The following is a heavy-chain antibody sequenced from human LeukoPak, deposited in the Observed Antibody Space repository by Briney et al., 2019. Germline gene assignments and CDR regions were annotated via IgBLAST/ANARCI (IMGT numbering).Heavy chain of an antibody. J-gene: IGHJ4*02. D-gene: IGHD6-13*01. CDR2: IDYSGST. V-gene: IGHV4-59*08. CDR3: ARQGSSSWLYYFDY. Sequence: TSETLSLTCTVSGGSMRTYYWSWIRQPPGKRLEWIGYIDYSGSTYSNPSLKSRVNISVDTSKNHFSLELSSVTAADTAVYYCARQGSSSWLYYFDYWGRGTLVTVSS. CDR1: GGSMRTYY.